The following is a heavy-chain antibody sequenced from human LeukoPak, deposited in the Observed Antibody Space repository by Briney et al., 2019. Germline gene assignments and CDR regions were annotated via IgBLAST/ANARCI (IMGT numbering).Heavy chain of an antibody. CDR1: GFTFSSYA. Sequence: GGSLRLSCAASGFTFSSYAMSWVRQAPGKGLEWVSGISGIGDNTYYADSVKGRFTISRDNSKNTLYVQVNSLGTEDTAAYYCAKGSYYDSSGSFYFDYWGQGTLVTVSS. CDR3: AKGSYYDSSGSFYFDY. J-gene: IGHJ4*02. D-gene: IGHD3-22*01. CDR2: ISGIGDNT. V-gene: IGHV3-23*01.